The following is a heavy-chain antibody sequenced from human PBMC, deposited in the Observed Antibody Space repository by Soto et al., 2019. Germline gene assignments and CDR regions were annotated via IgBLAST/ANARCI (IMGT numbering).Heavy chain of an antibody. CDR2: ISSSSSYI. V-gene: IGHV3-21*01. Sequence: PGVSLRLSCAASGFTFSSYSMNWVRQAPGKGLEWVSSISSSSSYIYYADSVKGRFTISRDNAKNSLYLQMNSLRAEDTAVYYCARDRRDGYNRRLDDWWQGTLVTVS. CDR1: GFTFSSYS. CDR3: ARDRRDGYNRRLDD. J-gene: IGHJ4*02. D-gene: IGHD5-12*01.